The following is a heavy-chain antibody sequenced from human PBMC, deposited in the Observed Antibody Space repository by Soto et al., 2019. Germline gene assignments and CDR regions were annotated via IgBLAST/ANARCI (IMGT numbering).Heavy chain of an antibody. J-gene: IGHJ4*02. CDR1: GGTFSSYA. CDR3: ARERAAVAAFDY. D-gene: IGHD6-19*01. CDR2: IIPILGTA. V-gene: IGHV1-69*13. Sequence: SVKVSCKASGGTFSSYAISWVRQAPGQGLEWMGGIIPILGTANYAQKFQGRVTITADESTSTAYMELSSLRSEDTAVYYCARERAAVAAFDYWGQGTLVTVSS.